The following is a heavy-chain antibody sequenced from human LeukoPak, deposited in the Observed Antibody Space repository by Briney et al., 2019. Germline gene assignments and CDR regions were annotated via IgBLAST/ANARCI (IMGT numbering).Heavy chain of an antibody. Sequence: ASLEVSCKAAGYTFTGYYMHWVRQAPGQGLEWMGWINPNSGGTDYAQKFQGRVTMTRDTSISTAYVELSRLRSDDTAVYYCATRPPGDGYFQHWGQGTLVTVSS. CDR1: GYTFTGYY. CDR2: INPNSGGT. CDR3: ATRPPGDGYFQH. V-gene: IGHV1-2*02. J-gene: IGHJ1*01. D-gene: IGHD2-21*02.